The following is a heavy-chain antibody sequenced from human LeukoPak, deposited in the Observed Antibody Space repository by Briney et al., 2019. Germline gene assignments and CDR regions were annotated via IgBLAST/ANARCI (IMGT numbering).Heavy chain of an antibody. Sequence: EASVNVSCTVSGYTPTELSMHWVRQAPGKGLEWMGGFDPEDGETIYAQKFQGRVTMTEDTSTDTAYMELSSLRSEDTAVYYCATVHFRRGIHFDYWGQGTLVSVSS. CDR2: FDPEDGET. CDR3: ATVHFRRGIHFDY. J-gene: IGHJ4*02. CDR1: GYTPTELS. V-gene: IGHV1-24*01. D-gene: IGHD2/OR15-2a*01.